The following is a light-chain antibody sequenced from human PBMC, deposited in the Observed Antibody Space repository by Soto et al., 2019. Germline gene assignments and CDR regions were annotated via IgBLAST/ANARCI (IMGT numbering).Light chain of an antibody. V-gene: IGLV2-23*02. Sequence: QSALTQPASVSGSPGQSITISCTGTSSNVGSYKLVSWYQQHPGKAPKLMIFEVNKRPSGVSNRFSGSKSGNTASLTISGLKVEDEADYYCCSSGGSPPYAVASGTKVTVL. J-gene: IGLJ1*01. CDR3: CSSGGSPPYA. CDR2: EVN. CDR1: SSNVGSYKL.